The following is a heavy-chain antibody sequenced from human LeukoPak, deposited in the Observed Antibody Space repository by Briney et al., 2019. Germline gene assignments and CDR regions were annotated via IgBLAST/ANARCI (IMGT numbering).Heavy chain of an antibody. V-gene: IGHV3-33*01. CDR1: GFTFSSYG. CDR2: TWYDGNNK. D-gene: IGHD3-22*01. CDR3: ARDDDTLIQQNY. J-gene: IGHJ4*02. Sequence: GGSLRLSCTASGFTFSSYGMHWVRQAPGKGLEWVAGTWYDGNNKYYADSVKGRFTISRGNAKHSLYLQMNSLRAEDTAVYYCARDDDTLIQQNYWGQGTLVTVSS.